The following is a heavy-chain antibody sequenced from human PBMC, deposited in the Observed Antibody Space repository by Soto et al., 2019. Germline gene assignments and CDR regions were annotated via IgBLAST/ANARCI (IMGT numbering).Heavy chain of an antibody. J-gene: IGHJ4*02. CDR1: GYSFSTYW. CDR2: IYPGDSDT. D-gene: IGHD3-10*01. V-gene: IGHV5-51*01. Sequence: GESLKISCTGSGYSFSTYWIAWVRQMPGKGLEWMGIIYPGDSDTRYSPSFQGQVTISADTSTKTAYLQWSSLKASDTAIYYCARLPQFLWFGALTSRASYFHSWGPGTLVTVSS. CDR3: ARLPQFLWFGALTSRASYFHS.